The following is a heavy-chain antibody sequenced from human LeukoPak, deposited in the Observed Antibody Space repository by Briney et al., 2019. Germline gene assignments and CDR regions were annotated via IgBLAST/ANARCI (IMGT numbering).Heavy chain of an antibody. Sequence: SDTLSLTCTISGGSITGSTYYWGWIRQPPGKGLEWIVSVIHSGTTYYNPSLRSRVIVSMDTSKKQFSLRLSSVTAADTAVYYCARHDYDSSGHRRDYYFDYWSQGTLVTVSS. J-gene: IGHJ4*02. CDR3: ARHDYDSSGHRRDYYFDY. V-gene: IGHV4-39*01. CDR2: VIHSGTT. D-gene: IGHD3-22*01. CDR1: GGSITGSTYY.